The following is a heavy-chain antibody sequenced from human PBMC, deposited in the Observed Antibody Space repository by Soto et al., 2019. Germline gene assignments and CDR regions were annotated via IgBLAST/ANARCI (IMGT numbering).Heavy chain of an antibody. J-gene: IGHJ4*02. CDR1: GFTFSSYA. D-gene: IGHD1-7*01. CDR2: ISYDGSNK. V-gene: IGHV3-30-3*01. Sequence: QVQLVESGGGVVQPGRSLRLSCAASGFTFSSYAMHWVRQAPGKGLEWVAVISYDGSNKYYADSVKGRFTISRDNSKNPLYLQMNSLRAEDTAVYYCARVTFLYNWNYRTTTEYWRQGTLVTVSS. CDR3: ARVTFLYNWNYRTTTEY.